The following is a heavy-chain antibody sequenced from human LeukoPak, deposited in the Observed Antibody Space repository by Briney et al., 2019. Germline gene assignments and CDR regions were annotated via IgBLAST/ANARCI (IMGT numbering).Heavy chain of an antibody. Sequence: SETLSLTCTVSGGSISSGGYYWSRIRQHPGKGLEWIGYIYYSGSTYYNPSLKSRVTISVDTSKNQFSLKLNSVTAADTAVYYCARGIAAGYFDYWGQGTLVTVSS. D-gene: IGHD6-13*01. V-gene: IGHV4-31*03. CDR3: ARGIAAGYFDY. CDR1: GGSISSGGYY. CDR2: IYYSGST. J-gene: IGHJ4*02.